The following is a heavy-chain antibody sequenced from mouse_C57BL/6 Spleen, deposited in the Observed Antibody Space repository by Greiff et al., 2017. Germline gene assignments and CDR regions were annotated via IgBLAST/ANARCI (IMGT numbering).Heavy chain of an antibody. J-gene: IGHJ3*01. Sequence: QVQLQQSGPGLVQPSQSLSITCTVSGFSLTSYGVHWVRQSPGKGLEWLGVIWSGGSTDYNAAFISRLSISKDNSKSQVFFKMNSLQADDTAIYYCATHDYDWFAYWGQGTLVTVSA. CDR3: ATHDYDWFAY. CDR1: GFSLTSYG. D-gene: IGHD2-4*01. CDR2: IWSGGST. V-gene: IGHV2-2*01.